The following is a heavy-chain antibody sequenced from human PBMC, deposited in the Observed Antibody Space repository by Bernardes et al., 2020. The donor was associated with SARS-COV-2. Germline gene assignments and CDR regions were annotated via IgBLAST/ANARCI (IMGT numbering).Heavy chain of an antibody. D-gene: IGHD3-10*01. CDR1: GFTFRTSA. V-gene: IGHV3-23*01. CDR3: AKSPGGLTYGSGSYSPIDY. Sequence: GWSLRLSCAASGFTFRTSAMSWVRQAPGKGLEWVSVISGRGISIYYADSVKGRFTISRDDLKNTLYLQMDSLRAEDTALYYCAKSPGGLTYGSGSYSPIDYWGQGTLVTVSS. CDR2: ISGRGISI. J-gene: IGHJ4*02.